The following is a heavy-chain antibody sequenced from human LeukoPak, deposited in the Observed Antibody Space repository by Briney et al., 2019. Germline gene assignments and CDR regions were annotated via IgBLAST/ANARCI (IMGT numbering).Heavy chain of an antibody. J-gene: IGHJ4*02. CDR3: ASTRRGYSYGYRATEFDY. CDR1: GFTFSSYA. V-gene: IGHV3-23*01. CDR2: ISGSGGST. Sequence: GGSLRLSCAASGFTFSSYAMSWVRQAPGKGLEWVSAISGSGGSTYYADSVKGRFTISRDNSKNTLYLQMNSLRAEDTAVYYCASTRRGYSYGYRATEFDYWGQGTLVTVSS. D-gene: IGHD5-18*01.